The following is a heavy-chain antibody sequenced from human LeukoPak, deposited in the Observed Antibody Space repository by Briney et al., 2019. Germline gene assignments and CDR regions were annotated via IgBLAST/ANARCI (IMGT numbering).Heavy chain of an antibody. Sequence: GASVKVSCKASGYTFTCYYMPLVRQAPGQGLEWMGWINPNSGGTNYAQKFQGRVTMTRDTSISTAYMELSRLRSDDTAVYYCARSYNWNDDWFDPWGQGTLVTVSS. J-gene: IGHJ5*02. D-gene: IGHD1-1*01. CDR3: ARSYNWNDDWFDP. CDR2: INPNSGGT. V-gene: IGHV1-2*02. CDR1: GYTFTCYY.